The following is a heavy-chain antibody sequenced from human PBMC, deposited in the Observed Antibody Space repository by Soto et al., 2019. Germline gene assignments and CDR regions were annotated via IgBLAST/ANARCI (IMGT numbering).Heavy chain of an antibody. CDR3: AKTYIVVVTASPVDY. CDR2: ISGSGGST. D-gene: IGHD2-21*02. V-gene: IGHV3-23*01. J-gene: IGHJ4*02. Sequence: EVQLLEAGGGLVQPGGSLRLSCAASGFTFSSYAMSWVRQAPGKGLEWVSAISGSGGSTYYADSVKGRFTISRDNSKNTLDLKMNSLRADDTAVYYCAKTYIVVVTASPVDYWGQGTLVTVSS. CDR1: GFTFSSYA.